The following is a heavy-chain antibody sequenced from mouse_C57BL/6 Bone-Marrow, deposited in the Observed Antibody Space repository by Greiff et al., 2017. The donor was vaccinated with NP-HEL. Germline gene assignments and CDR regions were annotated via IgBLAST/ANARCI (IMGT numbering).Heavy chain of an antibody. J-gene: IGHJ2*01. D-gene: IGHD2-1*01. Sequence: DVKLVESGGDLVKPGGSLKLSCAASGFTFSSYGMSWVRQTPDKRLEWVATISSGGSYTYYPDSVKGRFTISRDNAKNTLYLQMSSLKSEDTAMYYCARHKGYYGNYGFFDYWGQGTTLTSSS. CDR3: ARHKGYYGNYGFFDY. CDR1: GFTFSSYG. CDR2: ISSGGSYT. V-gene: IGHV5-6*02.